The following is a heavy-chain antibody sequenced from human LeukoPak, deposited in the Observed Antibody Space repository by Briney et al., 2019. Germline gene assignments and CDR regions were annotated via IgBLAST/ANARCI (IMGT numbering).Heavy chain of an antibody. CDR1: GFTFSSYW. V-gene: IGHV3-7*03. Sequence: PGGYLRLSCAASGFTFSSYWMSWVRQAPGKGLEWVANIKQDGSEKYYVDSVKGRFTISRDNAKNSLYLQMNSLRAEDTAVYYCARDGAAAAYDAFDIWGQGTMVTVSS. CDR2: IKQDGSEK. J-gene: IGHJ3*02. D-gene: IGHD6-13*01. CDR3: ARDGAAAAYDAFDI.